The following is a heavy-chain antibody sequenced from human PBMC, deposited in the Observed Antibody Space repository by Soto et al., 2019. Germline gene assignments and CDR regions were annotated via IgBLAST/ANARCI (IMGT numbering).Heavy chain of an antibody. J-gene: IGHJ4*02. CDR1: GYTLTELS. D-gene: IGHD6-19*01. Sequence: ASVKVSCKVSGYTLTELSMHWVRQAPGKGLEWMGGFDPEDGETNYAQKFQGRVTMTRDTSTATAYMELSSLRSEDTAVYYCARRRESIAVAGSDYWGQGTLVTVSS. V-gene: IGHV1-24*01. CDR2: FDPEDGET. CDR3: ARRRESIAVAGSDY.